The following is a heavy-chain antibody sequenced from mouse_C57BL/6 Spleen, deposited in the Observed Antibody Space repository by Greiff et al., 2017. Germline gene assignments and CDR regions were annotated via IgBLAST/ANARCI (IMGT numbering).Heavy chain of an antibody. CDR3: VRHTTVGGYAMDY. CDR2: IRSKSNNYAT. Sequence: EVKLVESGGGLVQPKGSLKLSCAASGFSFNTYAMNWVRQAPGKGLEWVARIRSKSNNYATYYADSVKDRFTISRDDSESMLYLQMNNLKTEDTAMYYCVRHTTVGGYAMDYWGQGTSVTVSS. D-gene: IGHD1-1*01. CDR1: GFSFNTYA. J-gene: IGHJ4*01. V-gene: IGHV10-1*01.